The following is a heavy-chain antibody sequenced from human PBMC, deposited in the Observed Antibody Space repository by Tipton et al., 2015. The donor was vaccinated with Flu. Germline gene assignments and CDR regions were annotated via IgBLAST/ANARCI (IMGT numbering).Heavy chain of an antibody. V-gene: IGHV4-4*07. Sequence: TLSLTCTVSGDSMHNFYWSWIRQPAGKGLEWIGRIYASGSTTYNPSLKSRVTMSLDTSKKQFSLKLSSVTAADTAVYYCASTSNYGRRIEPNFDYWGQGTLVTVSS. CDR2: IYASGST. CDR1: GDSMHNFY. J-gene: IGHJ4*02. CDR3: ASTSNYGRRIEPNFDY. D-gene: IGHD3-16*01.